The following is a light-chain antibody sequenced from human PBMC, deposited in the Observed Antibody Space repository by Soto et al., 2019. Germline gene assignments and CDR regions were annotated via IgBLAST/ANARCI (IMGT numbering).Light chain of an antibody. CDR3: QQYGSSPPSYT. Sequence: EIVLTQSPGTLSLSPGERATLSCRASQCVSSSYLAWYQQKPGQAPRLLIYGASSRATGIPDRFSGSGSGTDFTLTISRLEPEDFAVYYCQQYGSSPPSYTFGQGTKLEIK. CDR2: GAS. CDR1: QCVSSSY. J-gene: IGKJ2*01. V-gene: IGKV3-20*01.